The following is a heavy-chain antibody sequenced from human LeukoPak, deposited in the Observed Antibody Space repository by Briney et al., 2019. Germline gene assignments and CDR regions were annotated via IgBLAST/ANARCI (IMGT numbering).Heavy chain of an antibody. V-gene: IGHV1-8*01. J-gene: IGHJ5*02. Sequence: ASVKVSCKASGYTFTSYDINWVRQATGQGLEWMGWMNPNSGNTGYAQKFQGRVTMTRNTSISTAYMELSSLRSEDTAVYYCARDRGQQLTNWFDPWGQGTLVTVSS. D-gene: IGHD6-13*01. CDR3: ARDRGQQLTNWFDP. CDR2: MNPNSGNT. CDR1: GYTFTSYD.